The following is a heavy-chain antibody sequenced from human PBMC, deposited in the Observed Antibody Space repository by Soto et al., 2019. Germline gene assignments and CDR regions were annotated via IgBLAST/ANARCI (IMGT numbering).Heavy chain of an antibody. CDR1: GYSFTNYA. Sequence: QVQLVQSGAEVKKPGASVKVSCKASGYSFTNYAMFWVRQAPGQRLEWMGWINAGNGNTRYSQKFQGRVTITRDTLASTVYMELNSLRSEDTAVYYCAREDHRFGGLELGFDYWGQGTLVIVSS. CDR3: AREDHRFGGLELGFDY. CDR2: INAGNGNT. V-gene: IGHV1-3*01. D-gene: IGHD3-10*01. J-gene: IGHJ4*02.